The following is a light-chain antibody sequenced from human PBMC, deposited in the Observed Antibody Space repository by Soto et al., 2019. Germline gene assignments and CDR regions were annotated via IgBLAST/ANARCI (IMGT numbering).Light chain of an antibody. CDR2: ASS. Sequence: DIQMTQSPSSLYESIGDRVTITCRASQNVDNCVSWYQQTPGKAPKLLIYASSTLQSGVPSRFSGSGSGTDFTLTISGLQRGDLATYYCLHTHSAPATFGQGTRVDIK. V-gene: IGKV1-39*01. J-gene: IGKJ1*01. CDR1: QNVDNC. CDR3: LHTHSAPAT.